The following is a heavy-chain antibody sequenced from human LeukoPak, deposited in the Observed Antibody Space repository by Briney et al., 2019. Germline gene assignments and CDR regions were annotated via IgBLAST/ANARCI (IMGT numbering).Heavy chain of an antibody. J-gene: IGHJ5*02. CDR2: INPNSGGT. D-gene: IGHD2-15*01. Sequence: ASVKVSCKASGYTFTGYYMHWVRQAPGQGLEWMGWINPNSGGTNYAQKFQGRVTMTGDTSISTAYMELSRLRSDDTAVYYCAREGDYCSGGSCPRWFDPWGQGTLVTVSS. CDR3: AREGDYCSGGSCPRWFDP. CDR1: GYTFTGYY. V-gene: IGHV1-2*02.